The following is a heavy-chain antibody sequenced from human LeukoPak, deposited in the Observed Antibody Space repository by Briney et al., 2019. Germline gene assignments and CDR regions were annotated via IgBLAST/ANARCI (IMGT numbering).Heavy chain of an antibody. D-gene: IGHD6-6*01. CDR3: ARFWGGEYSSSSAPFDY. Sequence: ASVKVSCKASGYTFTSYGISWVRQAPGQGLEWMGWISAYNGNTNYAQKLQGRVTMTTDTSTSTAYMELRSLRSDDTAVYYCARFWGGEYSSSSAPFDYWGQGTLVTVSS. J-gene: IGHJ4*02. CDR2: ISAYNGNT. V-gene: IGHV1-18*01. CDR1: GYTFTSYG.